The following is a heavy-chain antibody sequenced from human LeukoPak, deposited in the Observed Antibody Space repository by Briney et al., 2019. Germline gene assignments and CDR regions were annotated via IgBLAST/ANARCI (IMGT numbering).Heavy chain of an antibody. J-gene: IGHJ5*02. D-gene: IGHD3-22*01. CDR2: ISHNEGT. CDR3: ARIRWGHSGSLCYNP. Sequence: TSETLSLTCGVFGVSINDFYWSWIRQSPGKGQEWIGEISHNEGTRYNPSLESRVTMSVGTSENQLSLKWIFVTAADTAVYYCARIRWGHSGSLCYNPWGLGTLVNNSS. CDR1: GVSINDFY. V-gene: IGHV4-34*01.